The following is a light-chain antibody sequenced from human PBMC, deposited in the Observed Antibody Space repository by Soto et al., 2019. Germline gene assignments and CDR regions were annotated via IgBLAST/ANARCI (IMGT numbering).Light chain of an antibody. V-gene: IGKV1-5*01. J-gene: IGKJ1*01. Sequence: DIQMTQSPSTLSASVGDRVTITCRASQSISSWLAWYQQKPGKAPKLLIYDASSLESGVPSRFSGSGSGTEFTLTIRSLQPDDFATYYCQHYNSYWTFGQGTKV. CDR2: DAS. CDR1: QSISSW. CDR3: QHYNSYWT.